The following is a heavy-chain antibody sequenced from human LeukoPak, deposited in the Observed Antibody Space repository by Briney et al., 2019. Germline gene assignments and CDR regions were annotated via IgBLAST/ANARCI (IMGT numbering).Heavy chain of an antibody. CDR1: GFTFSDYT. V-gene: IGHV3-48*04. Sequence: GGSLRLACAVSGFTFSDYTMTWVRQAPRKGLEWVSYISTSSTTIYYADSVKGRFTIFRDNTKNALYLQMNSLRAEDTAVYYCARVPSGYTLGYGYYYYYMDVWGKGTTVTVSS. D-gene: IGHD5-18*01. CDR3: ARVPSGYTLGYGYYYYYMDV. CDR2: ISTSSTTI. J-gene: IGHJ6*03.